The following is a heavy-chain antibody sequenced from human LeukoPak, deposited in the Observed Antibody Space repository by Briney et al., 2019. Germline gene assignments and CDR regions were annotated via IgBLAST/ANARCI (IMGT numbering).Heavy chain of an antibody. J-gene: IGHJ4*02. Sequence: GGSLRLSCAASGFTFSSYAMHWVRQAPGKGLEWVSVIGSDGGGIQYADSVKGRFSISRDNSKNTLYLQMNSLRTEDTAIYYCAKYAPPTTVVTRFFDSWGQGSLVSVSS. CDR3: AKYAPPTTVVTRFFDS. CDR2: IGSDGGGI. V-gene: IGHV3-23*01. CDR1: GFTFSSYA. D-gene: IGHD2-21*02.